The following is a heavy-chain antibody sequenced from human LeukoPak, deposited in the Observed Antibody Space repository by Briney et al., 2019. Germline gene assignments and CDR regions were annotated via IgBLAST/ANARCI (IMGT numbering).Heavy chain of an antibody. CDR2: MNPNSGNT. CDR3: ARAVYYDFWSGYADY. V-gene: IGHV1-8*01. D-gene: IGHD3-3*01. Sequence: ASVKVSCKASGYTFTSYDINWVRQATGQGLEWMGWMNPNSGNTGYAQKFQGRVTMTRDTSISTAYMELSRLRSDDTAVYYCARAVYYDFWSGYADYWGQGTLVTVSS. CDR1: GYTFTSYD. J-gene: IGHJ4*02.